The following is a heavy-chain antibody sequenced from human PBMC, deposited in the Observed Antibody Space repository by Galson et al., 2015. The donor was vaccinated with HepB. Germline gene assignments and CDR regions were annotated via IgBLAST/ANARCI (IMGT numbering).Heavy chain of an antibody. D-gene: IGHD5-18*01. V-gene: IGHV3-23*01. CDR2: ISGSGGST. CDR3: APAGGYSYGGAFDI. CDR1: GFTFNTFA. J-gene: IGHJ3*02. Sequence: SLRLSCAASGFTFNTFAMNWVRQAPGKGLEWVSTISGSGGSTYYADSVKGRFTISRDNSKNTLYLQMNSLRAEDTAVYYCAPAGGYSYGGAFDIWGQETMVTVSS.